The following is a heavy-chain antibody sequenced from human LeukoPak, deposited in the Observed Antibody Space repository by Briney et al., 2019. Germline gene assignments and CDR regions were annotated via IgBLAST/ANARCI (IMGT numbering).Heavy chain of an antibody. V-gene: IGHV3-33*01. J-gene: IGHJ4*02. CDR1: GFTFSSYG. CDR2: IWYDGSKQ. CDR3: ARAAFYYDSSGYYNFDY. Sequence: GGSLRLSCTASGFTFSSYGMHWVRQAPGKGLEWVAVIWYDGSKQYYADSVKGRFTISRDNSKSTLYLQMNGLRAEDTAVYYCARAAFYYDSSGYYNFDYWGQGTLVTVFS. D-gene: IGHD3-22*01.